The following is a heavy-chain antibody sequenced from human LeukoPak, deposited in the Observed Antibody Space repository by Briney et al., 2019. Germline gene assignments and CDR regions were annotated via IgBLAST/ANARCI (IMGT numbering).Heavy chain of an antibody. CDR2: INPNSGGT. CDR3: ARDPGYCSSTSCRGGWFDP. D-gene: IGHD2-2*03. J-gene: IGHJ5*02. Sequence: ASVKVSCKASGYTFTSYGISWVRQAPGQGLEWMGWINPNSGGTNYAQKFQGRVTMTRDTSISTAYMELSRLRSDDTAVYYCARDPGYCSSTSCRGGWFDPWGQGTLVTVSS. V-gene: IGHV1-2*02. CDR1: GYTFTSYG.